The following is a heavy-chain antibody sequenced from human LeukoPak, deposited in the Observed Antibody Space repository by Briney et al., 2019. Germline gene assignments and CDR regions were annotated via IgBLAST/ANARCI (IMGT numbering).Heavy chain of an antibody. Sequence: GGSLRLSCAASGFTFSSYAMSWVRQAPGEGLEWVSAISGSGGSTYYADSVKGRFTISRDNSKNTLYLQMNSLRAEDTAVYYCAKDESSGWYPSFDYWGQGTLVTVSS. J-gene: IGHJ4*02. CDR3: AKDESSGWYPSFDY. V-gene: IGHV3-23*01. CDR1: GFTFSSYA. D-gene: IGHD6-19*01. CDR2: ISGSGGST.